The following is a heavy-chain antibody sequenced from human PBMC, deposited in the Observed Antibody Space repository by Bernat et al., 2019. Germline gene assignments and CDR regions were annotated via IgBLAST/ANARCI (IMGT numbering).Heavy chain of an antibody. CDR1: GFTFTSYW. Sequence: EVQLVDSGGGLVQPGGSLRLSCAASGFTFTSYWMSWVRQAPGKGLEWVATIKPDGSEKYYVDSVKGRFTISRDNSKNTVYLQMNSLRAEDTAVYYCARLGSRWSLDYWGQGTLVTVSS. CDR2: IKPDGSEK. CDR3: ARLGSRWSLDY. J-gene: IGHJ4*02. D-gene: IGHD6-19*01. V-gene: IGHV3-7*01.